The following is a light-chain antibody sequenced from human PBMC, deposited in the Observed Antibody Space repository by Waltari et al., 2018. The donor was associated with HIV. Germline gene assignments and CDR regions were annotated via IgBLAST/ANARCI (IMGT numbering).Light chain of an antibody. V-gene: IGLV1-44*01. J-gene: IGLJ3*02. CDR2: NDN. Sequence: QSVLTQPPSASGTPGQRVTISCSGTRSNIGTNTVNWYQIIPGTAPKLLIYNDNQRPSGVPDRFSGPRSGTSASLAISGLQSEDEADYYCAAWDDRLDGQGVFGGGTTLTVL. CDR1: RSNIGTNT. CDR3: AAWDDRLDGQGV.